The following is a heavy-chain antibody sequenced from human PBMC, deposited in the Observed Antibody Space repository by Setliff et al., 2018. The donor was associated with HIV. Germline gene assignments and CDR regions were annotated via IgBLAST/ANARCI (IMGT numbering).Heavy chain of an antibody. CDR2: ITHRGIT. Sequence: PSETLSLTCAVYGGSFSGYYWSWIRQPPGKGLEWIGEITHRGITDYNPSLKSRVTISVDTSKNQVSLKLTSVTAADTAVYYCARYKCINFACVGFDIWGQGTVVTVSS. CDR1: GGSFSGYY. CDR3: ARYKCINFACVGFDI. V-gene: IGHV4-34*01. J-gene: IGHJ3*02. D-gene: IGHD3-9*01.